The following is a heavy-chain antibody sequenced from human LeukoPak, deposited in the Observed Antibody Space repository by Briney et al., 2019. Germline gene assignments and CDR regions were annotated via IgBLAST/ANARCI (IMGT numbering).Heavy chain of an antibody. J-gene: IGHJ4*02. V-gene: IGHV1-69*06. Sequence: ASVKVSCKASGGTFSSYAISWVRQAPGQGLEWMGGIIPIFGTANYAQKFQGRVTITADKSTSTAYMELSSLRSEDTAVYYCARGYCSGGSCCLDYWGQGTLVTVSS. CDR1: GGTFSSYA. CDR3: ARGYCSGGSCCLDY. D-gene: IGHD2-15*01. CDR2: IIPIFGTA.